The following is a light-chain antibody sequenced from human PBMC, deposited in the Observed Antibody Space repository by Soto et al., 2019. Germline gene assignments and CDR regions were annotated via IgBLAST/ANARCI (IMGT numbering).Light chain of an antibody. CDR3: QSYDSSLSAPYV. Sequence: QSGLTEPPAVSGAPGQRVTISCTGSSSNIGAGYGVHWYQHLPGTAPKLLIYGNNNRPSGVPDRFSASKSGPSASLAITGLQADDEADYYCQSYDSSLSAPYVFGTGTKVTVL. V-gene: IGLV1-40*01. CDR2: GNN. J-gene: IGLJ1*01. CDR1: SSNIGAGYG.